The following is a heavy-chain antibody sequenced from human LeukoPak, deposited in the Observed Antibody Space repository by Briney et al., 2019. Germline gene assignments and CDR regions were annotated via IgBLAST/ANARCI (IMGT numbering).Heavy chain of an antibody. Sequence: GGSLRLSCAASGFTFGSYEMNWVRQAPGKGLEWVSYISSSGSTIYYADSVKGRFTISRDNAKNSLYLQMNSLRAEDTAVYYCARGWKYYYDSSGYYGYWGQGTLVTVSS. CDR1: GFTFGSYE. CDR3: ARGWKYYYDSSGYYGY. D-gene: IGHD3-22*01. V-gene: IGHV3-48*03. CDR2: ISSSGSTI. J-gene: IGHJ4*02.